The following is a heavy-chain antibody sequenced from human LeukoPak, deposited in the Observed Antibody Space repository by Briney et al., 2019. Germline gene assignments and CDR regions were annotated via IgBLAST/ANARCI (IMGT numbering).Heavy chain of an antibody. CDR3: ARDSVVATSAFDI. D-gene: IGHD2-15*01. V-gene: IGHV3-21*01. CDR1: GFTFSSFI. J-gene: IGHJ3*02. CDR2: ISGGSNYM. Sequence: PGGSLRLSCAASGFTFSSFIMNWVRQAPGKGLEWVSSISGGSNYMYYADSVKGRFTISRDNAKNSLYLQMNSLRAEDTALYYCARDSVVATSAFDIWGQGTMVTVSS.